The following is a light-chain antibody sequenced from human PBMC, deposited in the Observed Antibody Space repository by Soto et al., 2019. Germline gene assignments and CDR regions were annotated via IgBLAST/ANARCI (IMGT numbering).Light chain of an antibody. CDR1: SSDVGGYNY. CDR2: DVS. Sequence: QSALTQPASVSGSPGQSITISCTGSSSDVGGYNYVSWYQQHPGKAPKLMIYDVSNRHSGGSNRFSGSKSGNTASLTISGLQTEDEADYYCSSYTGSSTYVVFGGGTKVTVL. CDR3: SSYTGSSTYVV. V-gene: IGLV2-14*01. J-gene: IGLJ2*01.